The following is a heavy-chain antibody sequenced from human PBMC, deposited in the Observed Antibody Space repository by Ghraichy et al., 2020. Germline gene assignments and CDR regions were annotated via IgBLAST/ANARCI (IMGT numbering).Heavy chain of an antibody. J-gene: IGHJ4*02. CDR3: AREPLGYNYFDY. CDR1: GGSISAGGYY. D-gene: IGHD6-13*01. CDR2: IYYSGNT. Sequence: SQTLSLTCTVSGGSISAGGYYWSWIRQHPGKGLEWIGCIYYSGNTYYNPSLKSRVTISVDTSKNQFSLKLSSVTAADTAVYYCAREPLGYNYFDYWGQGTLVTVSS. V-gene: IGHV4-31*03.